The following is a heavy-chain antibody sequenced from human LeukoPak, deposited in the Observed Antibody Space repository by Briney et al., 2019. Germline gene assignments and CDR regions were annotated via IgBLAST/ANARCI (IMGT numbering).Heavy chain of an antibody. J-gene: IGHJ6*02. CDR3: ARSGDSSGYYLYYYYGMDV. D-gene: IGHD3-22*01. Sequence: PAETLSLTCTVSGGSISSYYWSWIRQPPGKGLEWIGYIYYSGSTNYNPSLKSRVTISVDTSKSQFSLKLSSVTAADTAVYYCARSGDSSGYYLYYYYGMDVWGQGTTVTVSS. CDR1: GGSISSYY. CDR2: IYYSGST. V-gene: IGHV4-59*01.